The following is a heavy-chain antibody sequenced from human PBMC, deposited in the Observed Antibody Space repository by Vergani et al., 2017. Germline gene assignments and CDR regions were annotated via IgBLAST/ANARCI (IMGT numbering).Heavy chain of an antibody. V-gene: IGHV3-7*03. J-gene: IGHJ4*02. D-gene: IGHD6-13*01. Sequence: EVQLVESGGGLVQPGGSLRLSCAASGFTFSSYWMSWVRQAPGKGLEWVANIKQGGSGKYYVDSVKGRFTISRDNAKNSLYLQMNSLRAEDTAVYYCARGIAAAGQVMDYWGQGTLVTVSS. CDR1: GFTFSSYW. CDR2: IKQGGSGK. CDR3: ARGIAAAGQVMDY.